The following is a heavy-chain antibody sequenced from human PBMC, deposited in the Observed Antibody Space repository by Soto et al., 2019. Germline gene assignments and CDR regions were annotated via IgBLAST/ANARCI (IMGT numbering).Heavy chain of an antibody. Sequence: ASVKVSCKASGGTFSSYAISWVRQAPGQGLEWMGGIIPIFGTANYAQKFQGRVTITADESTSTAYMELSSLRSEDTAVYYCARGTGWTNYYYGMDVWGQGTTVTVSS. J-gene: IGHJ6*02. D-gene: IGHD2-15*01. CDR1: GGTFSSYA. CDR2: IIPIFGTA. CDR3: ARGTGWTNYYYGMDV. V-gene: IGHV1-69*13.